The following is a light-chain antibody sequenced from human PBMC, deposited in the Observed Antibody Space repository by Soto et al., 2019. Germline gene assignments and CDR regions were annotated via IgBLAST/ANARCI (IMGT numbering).Light chain of an antibody. J-gene: IGKJ1*01. CDR1: QSVSSSS. CDR2: EAS. CDR3: QQYRA. Sequence: EIGVAQTLGRPSWWPGERASLSCRASQSVSSSSLAWYQQNPGQAPRLLIYEASSRATGIPDRCSGSGSGTESALTISRLKPEAFPWYSCQQYRALGQGTKVDIK. V-gene: IGKV3-20*01.